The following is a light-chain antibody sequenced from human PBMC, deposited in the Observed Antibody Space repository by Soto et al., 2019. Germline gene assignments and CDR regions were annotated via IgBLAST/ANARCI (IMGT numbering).Light chain of an antibody. CDR2: GAS. Sequence: EIVMTQSPATQSVSPGGRSTLSCRASQSISDTLAWYQQKPGQAPRLLIYGASTRAPGFPARFSGSGSGTDFTLTTSSLQSEDFATYYCQQLNSYPITFGQGTRLEI. CDR1: QSISDT. V-gene: IGKV3-15*01. CDR3: QQLNSYPIT. J-gene: IGKJ5*01.